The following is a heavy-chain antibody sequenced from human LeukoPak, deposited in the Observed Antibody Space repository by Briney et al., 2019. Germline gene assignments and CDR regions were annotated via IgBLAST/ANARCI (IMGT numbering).Heavy chain of an antibody. CDR2: IYTSGST. CDR3: ARGRHRSGWYLNWFDP. Sequence: RASQTLSLTCTVSGGSISSGSYYWSWIRQPAGKGLEWIGRIYTSGSTNYNPSLKSRVTISVDTSKNQFSLKLSSVTAADTAVYYCARGRHRSGWYLNWFDPWGQGTLVTVSS. CDR1: GGSISSGSYY. D-gene: IGHD6-19*01. V-gene: IGHV4-61*02. J-gene: IGHJ5*02.